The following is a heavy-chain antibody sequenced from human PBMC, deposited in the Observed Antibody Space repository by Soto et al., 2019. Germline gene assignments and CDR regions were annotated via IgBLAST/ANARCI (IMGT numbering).Heavy chain of an antibody. CDR2: ISYDGSNK. CDR3: ARYSGKYQGPIDY. Sequence: QVQLVESGGGVVQPGRSLRLSCAASGFTFSHYGIHWVRQAPGKGLEWLAVISYDGSNKHYADSVKGRFTVSRDNSKNTRYLQKNSLIAEDTAVNFCARYSGKYQGPIDYWGQGTLVTVSS. J-gene: IGHJ4*02. CDR1: GFTFSHYG. D-gene: IGHD1-26*01. V-gene: IGHV3-30*03.